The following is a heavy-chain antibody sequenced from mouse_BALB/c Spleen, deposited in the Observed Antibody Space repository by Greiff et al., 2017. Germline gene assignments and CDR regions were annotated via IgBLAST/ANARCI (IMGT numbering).Heavy chain of an antibody. D-gene: IGHD1-2*01. CDR2: INPYNGAT. CDR1: GYSFTGYY. CDR3: ARAYGYPFYYAMDY. J-gene: IGHJ4*01. Sequence: EVQLKESGPELVKPGASVKISCKASGYSFTGYYMHWVKQSHVKSLEWIGRINPYNGATSYNQNFKDKASLTVDKSSSTAYMELHSLTSEDSAVYYCARAYGYPFYYAMDYWGQGTSVTVSS. V-gene: IGHV1-31*01.